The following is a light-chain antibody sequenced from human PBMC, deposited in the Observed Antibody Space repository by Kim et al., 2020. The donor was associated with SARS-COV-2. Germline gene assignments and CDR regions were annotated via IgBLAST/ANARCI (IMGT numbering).Light chain of an antibody. V-gene: IGKV1-39*01. CDR2: AAS. CDR1: QSISSH. Sequence: SVGDRVTITCRTTQSISSHLNWYQQKPGRAPKLLIYAASTLQSGVPSRFSGSGSGTDFTLTINSLQTEDFATYYCQQSHTAPLLTFGGGTKVDIK. CDR3: QQSHTAPLLT. J-gene: IGKJ4*01.